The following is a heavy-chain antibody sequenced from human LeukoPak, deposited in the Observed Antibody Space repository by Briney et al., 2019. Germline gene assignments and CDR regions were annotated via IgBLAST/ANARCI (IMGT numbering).Heavy chain of an antibody. V-gene: IGHV1-18*01. CDR1: GGTFSSYA. D-gene: IGHD4-17*01. J-gene: IGHJ4*02. CDR2: ISAYNGNT. Sequence: ASVKVSCKASGGTFSSYAISWVRQAPGQGLEWMGWISAYNGNTNYAQKLQGRVTMTTDTSTSTAYMELRSLRSDDTAVYYCARDKRMTTVTTGDYWGQGTLVTVSS. CDR3: ARDKRMTTVTTGDY.